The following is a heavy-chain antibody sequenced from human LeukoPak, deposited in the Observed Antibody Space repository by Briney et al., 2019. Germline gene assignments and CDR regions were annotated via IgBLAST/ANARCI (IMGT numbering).Heavy chain of an antibody. D-gene: IGHD6-6*01. CDR1: GFTFSSYA. CDR3: ARDVR. CDR2: IKQDGSEK. V-gene: IGHV3-7*01. Sequence: GGSLRLSCAASGFTFSSYAMHWVRQAPGKGLESVANIKQDGSEKYYVDSVKGRFTISRDNAKNSLYLQMNSLRAEDTAVYYCARDVRWGQGTLVTLSS. J-gene: IGHJ4*02.